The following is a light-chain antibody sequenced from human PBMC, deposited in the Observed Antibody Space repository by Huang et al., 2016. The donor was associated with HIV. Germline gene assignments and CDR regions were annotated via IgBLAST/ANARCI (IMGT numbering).Light chain of an antibody. CDR1: QSISSY. V-gene: IGKV1-39*01. J-gene: IGKJ1*01. CDR3: QQGYSTPGT. Sequence: IQMTQSPSSLSASVGDRVTITCRASQSISSYLNWYQQKPGKAPKILISVISTLQSGVPSRFSGSGSGTNFILTISSLQPEDFATYYCQQGYSTPGTFGQGTKVEIK. CDR2: VIS.